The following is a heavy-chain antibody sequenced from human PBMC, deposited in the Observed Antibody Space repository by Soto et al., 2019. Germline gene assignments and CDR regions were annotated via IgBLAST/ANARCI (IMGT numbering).Heavy chain of an antibody. Sequence: SETLSLTCAVYGGSFSGHSWTWIRQSPGKGLEWLGDINHSGRVNYSPSLKSRVTISLDTSKNQFSLTLGAVTAADTAMYYCSTRAYDTNGYYRFDPWCQGTLVTVSS. J-gene: IGHJ5*01. D-gene: IGHD3-22*01. CDR1: GGSFSGHS. V-gene: IGHV4-34*01. CDR3: STRAYDTNGYYRFDP. CDR2: INHSGRV.